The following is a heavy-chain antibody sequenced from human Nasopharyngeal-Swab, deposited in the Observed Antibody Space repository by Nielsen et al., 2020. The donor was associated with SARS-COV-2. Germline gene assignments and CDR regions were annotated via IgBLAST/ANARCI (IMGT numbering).Heavy chain of an antibody. D-gene: IGHD4-11*01. V-gene: IGHV4-61*01. J-gene: IGHJ4*02. CDR3: ARTITTTPFDS. CDR1: GGSVSSDIYS. CDR2: VVYSGRT. Sequence: SETLSLTCTVSGGSVSSDIYSWSWIRQPPGKGLEWIGYVVYSGRTNYNPSLQSRVTTSVDTSKDQFSLKLNSVTAADTAMYFCARTITTTPFDSWGQGTLVAVSS.